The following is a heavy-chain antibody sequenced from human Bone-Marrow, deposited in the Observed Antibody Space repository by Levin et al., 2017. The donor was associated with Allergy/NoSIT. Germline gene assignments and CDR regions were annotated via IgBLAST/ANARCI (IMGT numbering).Heavy chain of an antibody. CDR1: GFRVSSNN. Sequence: LSLTCAASGFRVSSNNMIWVRQAPGKGLEWVSVTTDGGNTQYVDSVKGRFTISRDTSKNTLYLQMNSLRAEDTAVYYCARDPPGPPDFGMDVWGQGTTVTVSS. V-gene: IGHV3-66*01. CDR2: TTDGGNT. D-gene: IGHD1-14*01. J-gene: IGHJ6*02. CDR3: ARDPPGPPDFGMDV.